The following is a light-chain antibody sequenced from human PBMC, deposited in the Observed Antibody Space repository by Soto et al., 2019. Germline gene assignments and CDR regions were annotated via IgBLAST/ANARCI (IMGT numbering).Light chain of an antibody. CDR2: DND. CDR1: SSIIGNNY. V-gene: IGLV1-51*01. CDR3: GTWDNSLGAVV. J-gene: IGLJ2*01. Sequence: QSVLTQPPSVSAAPGQKVTISCSGSSSIIGNNYISWYQHLPGTAPKLLIYDNDKRPAGIPDRFSGSKSGTSATLGITGLQTGDEADYYCGTWDNSLGAVVFGGGTKVTVL.